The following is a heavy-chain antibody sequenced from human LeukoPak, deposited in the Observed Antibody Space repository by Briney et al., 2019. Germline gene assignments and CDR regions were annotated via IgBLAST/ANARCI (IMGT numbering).Heavy chain of an antibody. CDR2: IRRGTNNYTT. Sequence: PGGSLRLSCAASGFTFSDYILDWVRQAPGKGLEWVGRIRRGTNNYTTEYAAPVKGRFIISRDDSKNSLYLHMNSLKTEDTAVYHCTRDGGDSTKTAFDMWGQGTMVTVSS. CDR1: GFTFSDYI. D-gene: IGHD2/OR15-2a*01. J-gene: IGHJ3*02. CDR3: TRDGGDSTKTAFDM. V-gene: IGHV3-72*01.